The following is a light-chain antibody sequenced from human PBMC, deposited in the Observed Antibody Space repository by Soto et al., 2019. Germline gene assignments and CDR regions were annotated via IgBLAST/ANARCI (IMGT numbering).Light chain of an antibody. V-gene: IGKV3-15*01. J-gene: IGKJ1*01. Sequence: IVMTQSSASLSLSPVERATLSCRPSQRVSSYLAWYQQKHGQAPRLLIYDASNTATGIPARFSGSRSWTEFTLTIISLQYEDVAVYYCQQYNNWHPWTFGQGTKVDIK. CDR3: QQYNNWHPWT. CDR2: DAS. CDR1: QRVSSY.